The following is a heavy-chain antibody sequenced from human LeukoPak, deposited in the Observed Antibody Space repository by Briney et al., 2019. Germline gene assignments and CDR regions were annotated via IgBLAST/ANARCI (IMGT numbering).Heavy chain of an antibody. CDR3: TKDSVAMVTTSDY. V-gene: IGHV3-9*01. J-gene: IGHJ4*02. Sequence: QTGGSLRLSCAASGFTFHDYAMHWVRHAPGKGLEWVSGISWNSGIIGYADSVKGRFTTSRDNAKNSLYLQMNSLRPEDTALYYCTKDSVAMVTTSDYWGQGTLVTVSS. CDR1: GFTFHDYA. D-gene: IGHD5-18*01. CDR2: ISWNSGII.